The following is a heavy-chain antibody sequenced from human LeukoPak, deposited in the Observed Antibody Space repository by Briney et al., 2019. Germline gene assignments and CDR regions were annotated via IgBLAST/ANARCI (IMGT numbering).Heavy chain of an antibody. D-gene: IGHD4-23*01. CDR1: GFTFSSYD. J-gene: IGHJ6*03. V-gene: IGHV3-13*01. CDR3: ARWGYGGNPTAIGYYYYYYMDV. CDR2: IGTAGDT. Sequence: GGSLRLSCAASGFTFSSYDMHWVRQATGKGLEWVSAIGTAGDTYYPGSVKGRFTISRENAKNSLYLQMNSLRAGDTAVYYCARWGYGGNPTAIGYYYYYYMDVWGKGTTVTVSS.